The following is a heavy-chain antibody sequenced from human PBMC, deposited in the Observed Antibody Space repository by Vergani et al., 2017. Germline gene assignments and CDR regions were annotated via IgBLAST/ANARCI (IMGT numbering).Heavy chain of an antibody. CDR1: GGSISSGGYY. V-gene: IGHV4-31*03. CDR2: IYYSGST. CDR3: ARGDDLRGSGSWGAFDI. D-gene: IGHD3-10*01. Sequence: QVQLQESGPGLVKPSQTLSLTCTVSGGSISSGGYYWSWIRQHPGKGLEWIGYIYYSGSTYYNPSLKSRVTISVDTSKNQFALKLSPGTAADTAVYYCARGDDLRGSGSWGAFDIWGQGTMVTVSS. J-gene: IGHJ3*02.